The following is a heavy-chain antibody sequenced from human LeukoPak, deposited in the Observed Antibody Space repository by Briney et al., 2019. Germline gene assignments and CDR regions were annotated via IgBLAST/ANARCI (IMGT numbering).Heavy chain of an antibody. CDR3: ARASSRPYSSSWYSDY. CDR1: GFTFSSYW. CDR2: IKQDGNEK. D-gene: IGHD6-13*01. V-gene: IGHV3-7*01. J-gene: IGHJ4*02. Sequence: GGSLRLXCAASGFTFSSYWMSWVRQAPGKGLEWVANIKQDGNEKYYVDSVKGRFTISRDNAKNSLYLQMNSLRAEDTAVYYCARASSRPYSSSWYSDYWGQGTLVTVSS.